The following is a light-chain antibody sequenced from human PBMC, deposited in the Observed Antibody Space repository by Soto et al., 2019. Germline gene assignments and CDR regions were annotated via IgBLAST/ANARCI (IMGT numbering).Light chain of an antibody. V-gene: IGLV2-14*01. Sequence: QSALTQPASVSGSPGQSITISCTGSSSDIGAYNYVSWYQQHPGKAPKLIISEVSNRPSGISNRFSGSKSANTASLTISGLQAEDEADYYCSSYTSSTTLIFGGGTKLTVL. CDR3: SSYTSSTTLI. CDR2: EVS. CDR1: SSDIGAYNY. J-gene: IGLJ2*01.